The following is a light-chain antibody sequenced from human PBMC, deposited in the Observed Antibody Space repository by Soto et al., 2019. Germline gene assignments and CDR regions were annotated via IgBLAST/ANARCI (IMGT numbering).Light chain of an antibody. V-gene: IGLV2-14*01. CDR2: EVS. CDR1: SSDIGGYNS. J-gene: IGLJ2*01. Sequence: QSVLTQPASVSGSPGQSITISCTGTSSDIGGYNSVSWYQQHPGKAPKLMIYEVSNRPSGVSNRFSGSKSGNTASLTISGLQTEDEADYYCRSYTSSSTIVVFGGGTKLTVL. CDR3: RSYTSSSTIVV.